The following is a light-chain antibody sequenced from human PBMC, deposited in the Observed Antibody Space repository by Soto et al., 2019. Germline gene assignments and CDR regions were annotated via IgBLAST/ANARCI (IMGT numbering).Light chain of an antibody. J-gene: IGKJ2*01. CDR3: QQCGDLPIT. Sequence: ENVLTQSPGTLSLSPGEGATPSCRASQSVASNYLAWYQQKPGQAPRLLIYGASTRATGIPDRFSGSGSRTDFTLTISRLEPEDFAVYHCQQCGDLPITFGQGTKLEIK. CDR1: QSVASNY. CDR2: GAS. V-gene: IGKV3-20*01.